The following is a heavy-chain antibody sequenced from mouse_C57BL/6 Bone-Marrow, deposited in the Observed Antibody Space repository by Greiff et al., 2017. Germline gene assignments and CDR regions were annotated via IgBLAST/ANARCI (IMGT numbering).Heavy chain of an antibody. CDR1: GFNIKDYY. Sequence: VQLQQSGAELVKPGASVKLSCTASGFNIKDYYMHWVKQRTEQGLEWIGRIDPEDGETKYAPKFPGKAPITADTSSNTAYLQLSSLTSEDTAVYYCAGDGYLCAYWGQGTLVTVSA. CDR2: IDPEDGET. J-gene: IGHJ3*01. V-gene: IGHV14-2*01. CDR3: AGDGYLCAY. D-gene: IGHD2-3*01.